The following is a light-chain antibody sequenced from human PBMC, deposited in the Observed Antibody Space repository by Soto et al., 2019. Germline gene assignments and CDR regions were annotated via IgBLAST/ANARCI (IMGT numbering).Light chain of an antibody. Sequence: QSVLTQPPSASGSPGQSVTISCTGTSSDIGGYNSVSWYQQHPGKAPKLMIYGVTTRPSGVPDRFSGSKTGNTASLTVSGLHAEDEAYYYCSSYSGSNNRVGFGGGTKLTVL. V-gene: IGLV2-8*01. CDR1: SSDIGGYNS. J-gene: IGLJ2*01. CDR2: GVT. CDR3: SSYSGSNNRVG.